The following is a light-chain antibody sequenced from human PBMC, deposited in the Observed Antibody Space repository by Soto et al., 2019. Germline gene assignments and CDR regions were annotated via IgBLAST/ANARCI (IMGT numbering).Light chain of an antibody. V-gene: IGKV3-20*01. J-gene: IGKJ1*01. CDR3: QQYGSSPRT. CDR2: GAS. CDR1: QSVSSSY. Sequence: EGVLTQSQGTLSLSPGERATLSCRASQSVSSSYLAWYQQKPGQAPRLLIYGASTRATGIPDRFSGSGSGTDFTLTISRLEPEDFAVYYCQQYGSSPRTFAQGTKVAIK.